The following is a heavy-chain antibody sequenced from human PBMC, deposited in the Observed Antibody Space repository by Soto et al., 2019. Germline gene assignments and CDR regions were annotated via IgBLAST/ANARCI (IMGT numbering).Heavy chain of an antibody. CDR2: IYYSGST. V-gene: IGHV4-39*01. D-gene: IGHD3-3*02. J-gene: IGHJ5*02. Sequence: SDTLSLTCTVSGGSISSSSYYWGWIRQPPGKGLEWIGSIYYSGSTYYNPSLKSRVAISVDTSKNQFSLKLSSVTAADTAVYYCASPKIAFYNWFDPWGQGTLVTVSS. CDR1: GGSISSSSYY. CDR3: ASPKIAFYNWFDP.